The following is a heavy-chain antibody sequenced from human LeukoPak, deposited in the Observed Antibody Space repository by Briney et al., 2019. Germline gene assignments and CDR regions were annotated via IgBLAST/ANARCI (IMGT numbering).Heavy chain of an antibody. CDR3: ARPSINDYGDFGY. V-gene: IGHV3-21*01. CDR2: ISGTSRSTYI. J-gene: IGHJ4*02. D-gene: IGHD4-17*01. CDR1: GFTFSTYN. Sequence: NPGGSLRLSCAASGFTFSTYNMHWVRQAPGKGLEWVSSISGTSRSTYIYYADSVKGRFTISRDNAENSLYLQMNSLRAEDTAVYYCARPSINDYGDFGYWGQGPLVTVS.